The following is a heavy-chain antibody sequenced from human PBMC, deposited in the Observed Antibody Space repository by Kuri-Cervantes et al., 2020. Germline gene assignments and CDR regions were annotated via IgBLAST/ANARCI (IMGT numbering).Heavy chain of an antibody. V-gene: IGHV4-61*01. J-gene: IGHJ4*01. Sequence: GSLRLSCDVSGASVRSDTSFWSWLRQPPGKGLEWIGYIYYSGSTNYNPSLKSRVTISVDTSKNQFSLKLSSVTAADTAVYYCARVSYYYDSSGYYYVFDYWGHGNLVTVAS. CDR2: IYYSGST. D-gene: IGHD3-22*01. CDR3: ARVSYYYDSSGYYYVFDY. CDR1: GASVRSDTSF.